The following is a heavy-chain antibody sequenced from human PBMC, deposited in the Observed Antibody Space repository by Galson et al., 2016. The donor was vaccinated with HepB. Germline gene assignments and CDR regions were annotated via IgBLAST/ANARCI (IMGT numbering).Heavy chain of an antibody. D-gene: IGHD4-17*01. V-gene: IGHV4-61*02. CDR3: AREEYGDYPYYNYYFMDV. CDR2: IFTSGST. J-gene: IGHJ6*03. Sequence: TLSLTCSVSGGSIGSGSYYGSWIRPPAGKGLEWGGRIFTSGSTNYHPSLMGPATLSVDTSKIQFSLKLSSVTAADTAMYYCAREEYGDYPYYNYYFMDVWGKGTTVTVSS. CDR1: GGSIGSGSYY.